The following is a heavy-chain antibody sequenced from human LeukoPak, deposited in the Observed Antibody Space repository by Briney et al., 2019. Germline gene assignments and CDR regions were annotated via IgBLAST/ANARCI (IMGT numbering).Heavy chain of an antibody. Sequence: PGRSLRLSCAASGFSFSSYGIHWVRQAPGKGLEGVAVIGYDGSNKYYADSVKGRFTISRDNSKSTLYLQMNSLRVEDTAVYYCAKDLRGNSGYDSVFDYWGQGTLVTVSS. V-gene: IGHV3-30*18. D-gene: IGHD5-12*01. CDR1: GFSFSSYG. CDR3: AKDLRGNSGYDSVFDY. J-gene: IGHJ4*02. CDR2: IGYDGSNK.